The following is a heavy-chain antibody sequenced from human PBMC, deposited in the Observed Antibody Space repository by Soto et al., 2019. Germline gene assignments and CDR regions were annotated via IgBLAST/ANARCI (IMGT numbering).Heavy chain of an antibody. V-gene: IGHV4-59*01. CDR2: IYYSGST. CDR3: ARGGQQLVTDY. D-gene: IGHD6-13*01. Sequence: SETLSLTCTVSGGSISSYYWSWIRQPPGKGLEWIGYIYYSGSTNYNPSLKSRVTISVDTSKNQFSLKLSSVTAADTAVYYCARGGQQLVTDYWGQGTLVTVSS. CDR1: GGSISSYY. J-gene: IGHJ4*02.